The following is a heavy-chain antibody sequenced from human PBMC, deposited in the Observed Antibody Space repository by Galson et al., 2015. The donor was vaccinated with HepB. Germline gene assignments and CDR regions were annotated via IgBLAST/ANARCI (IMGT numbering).Heavy chain of an antibody. V-gene: IGHV3-21*01. CDR1: GFTFSSYS. Sequence: SLRLSCAASGFTFSSYSMNWVRQAPGTGLEWVSSISSSSSYIYYADPVKGRFNISRGNAKNSLYLQMNSLRAEDTAVYYCARHPAGEYYDFWSGFYHGYFDYWGQGILVTVSS. CDR2: ISSSSSYI. CDR3: ARHPAGEYYDFWSGFYHGYFDY. J-gene: IGHJ4*02. D-gene: IGHD3-3*01.